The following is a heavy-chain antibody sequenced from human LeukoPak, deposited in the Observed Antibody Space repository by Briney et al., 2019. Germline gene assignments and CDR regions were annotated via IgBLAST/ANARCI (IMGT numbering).Heavy chain of an antibody. D-gene: IGHD2-2*02. J-gene: IGHJ6*02. Sequence: ASVKVSCKASGGTFSSYAIIWVRQAPGQGLEWMGRIIPILGIANYAQKFQGRVTITADKSTSTAYMELSSLRSEDTAVYYCASGYCSSTSCYRMDFYYYGMDVWGQGTTVTVSS. CDR3: ASGYCSSTSCYRMDFYYYGMDV. V-gene: IGHV1-69*04. CDR1: GGTFSSYA. CDR2: IIPILGIA.